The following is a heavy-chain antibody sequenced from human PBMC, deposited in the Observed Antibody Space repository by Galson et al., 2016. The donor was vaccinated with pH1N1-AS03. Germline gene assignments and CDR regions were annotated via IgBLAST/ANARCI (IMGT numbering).Heavy chain of an antibody. J-gene: IGHJ2*01. V-gene: IGHV1-2*06. CDR1: GYTFSAYY. D-gene: IGHD1-26*01. CDR2: INSKNGDT. Sequence: SVKVSCKASGYTFSAYYMHRVRQAPGQGLEWLGRINSKNGDTDYAPKFRDRLTMTRDTSITTDYLELRSLTSGDTALCYCATPQSLKVGATSAFDLWGRGTLVTVTS. CDR3: ATPQSLKVGATSAFDL.